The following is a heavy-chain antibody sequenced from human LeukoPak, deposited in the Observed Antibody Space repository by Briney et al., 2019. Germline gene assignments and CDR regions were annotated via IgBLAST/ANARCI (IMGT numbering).Heavy chain of an antibody. CDR3: ARVKRSHMVRGVTLDY. Sequence: PGGSLRLSCAASGFTFSSYSMNWVRQAPGKGLEWVSYISSSSSTIYYADSVKGRFTISRDNAKNSLYLQMNSLRAEDTAVYYCARVKRSHMVRGVTLDYWGQGTLVTVSS. J-gene: IGHJ4*02. CDR1: GFTFSSYS. V-gene: IGHV3-48*01. CDR2: ISSSSSTI. D-gene: IGHD3-10*01.